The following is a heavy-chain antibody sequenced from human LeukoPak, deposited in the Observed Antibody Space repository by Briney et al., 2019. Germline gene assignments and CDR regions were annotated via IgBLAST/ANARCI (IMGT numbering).Heavy chain of an antibody. V-gene: IGHV3-30*03. CDR3: ARGYSGYDWSERFYYYYYYMDV. CDR2: ISYDGSNK. D-gene: IGHD5-12*01. J-gene: IGHJ6*03. CDR1: GFTFSSYG. Sequence: PGRSLRLSCAASGFTFSSYGMHWVRQAPGKGLEWVAVISYDGSNKYYADSVKGRFTISRDNSKNTLYLQMNSLRAEDTAVYYCARGYSGYDWSERFYYYYYYMDVWGKGTTVTVSS.